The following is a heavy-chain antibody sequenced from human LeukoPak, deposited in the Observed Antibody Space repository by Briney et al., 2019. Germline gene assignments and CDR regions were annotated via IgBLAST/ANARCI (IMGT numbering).Heavy chain of an antibody. CDR1: GGSFSGYY. J-gene: IGHJ4*02. D-gene: IGHD3-22*01. V-gene: IGHV4-34*01. Sequence: SETLSLTCAVYGGSFSGYYWSWIRQPPGKGLEWIGEINHSGSTNYNPSPKSRVTISVDTSKNQFSLKLSSVTAADTAVYYCARAAYYYDSSLKRIYYFDYWGQGTLVTVSS. CDR2: INHSGST. CDR3: ARAAYYYDSSLKRIYYFDY.